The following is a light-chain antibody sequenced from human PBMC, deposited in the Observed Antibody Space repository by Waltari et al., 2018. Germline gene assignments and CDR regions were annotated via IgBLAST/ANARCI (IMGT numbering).Light chain of an antibody. J-gene: IGKJ4*01. CDR3: QQYNIYSLLS. Sequence: DIQMTQSPSTLSASVGDRVIFSCRASQSNSKWLAWYQQKPVKYPKLLIYKASTLESGVPSRFSGSGSGTEFTLTISSLQPEDFATYFCQQYNIYSLLSFGGGTKVEIK. V-gene: IGKV1-5*03. CDR2: KAS. CDR1: QSNSKW.